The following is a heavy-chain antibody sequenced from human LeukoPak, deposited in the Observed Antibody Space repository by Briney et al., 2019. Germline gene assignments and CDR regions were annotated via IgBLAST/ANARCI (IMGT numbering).Heavy chain of an antibody. CDR2: FDPEDGET. CDR3: ARVVLRFLEWSHDAFDI. V-gene: IGHV1-24*01. CDR1: GYTLTELS. J-gene: IGHJ3*02. Sequence: ASVKVSCKVSGYTLTELSMHWVRQAPGKGLEWMGGFDPEDGETIYAQKFQGRVTMTEDTSTDTAYMELSSLRSEDTAVYYCARVVLRFLEWSHDAFDIWGQGTMVTVSS. D-gene: IGHD3-3*01.